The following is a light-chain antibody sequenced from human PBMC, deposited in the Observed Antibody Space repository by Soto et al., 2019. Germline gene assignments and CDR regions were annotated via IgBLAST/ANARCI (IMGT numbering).Light chain of an antibody. CDR1: QSVSSN. CDR2: GAS. Sequence: EIVLTQSPATLSVSPGKRATLSCRASQSVSSNLAWYQQKPGKAPRLLIYGASTRATGIPARLSGSGSGTEFTLTIRSLQSEDFAVYYCQQYNNWWTFGQGTKVDIK. CDR3: QQYNNWWT. J-gene: IGKJ1*01. V-gene: IGKV3-15*01.